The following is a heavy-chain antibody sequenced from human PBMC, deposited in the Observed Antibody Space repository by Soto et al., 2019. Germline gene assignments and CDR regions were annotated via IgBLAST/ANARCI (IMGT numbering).Heavy chain of an antibody. CDR3: AGLFWLGDLFFDD. D-gene: IGHD3-10*01. J-gene: IGHJ4*02. CDR2: IQYRGST. Sequence: SETLSLTCTVSDDSITSGAYYWGLIRQPPGKGLEWIGTIQYRGSTYYNPSLKSRVTMSLDTSKNQYSLRLSSVTAADTAVYFGAGLFWLGDLFFDDWGPGTLVTVSS. V-gene: IGHV4-39*01. CDR1: DDSITSGAYY.